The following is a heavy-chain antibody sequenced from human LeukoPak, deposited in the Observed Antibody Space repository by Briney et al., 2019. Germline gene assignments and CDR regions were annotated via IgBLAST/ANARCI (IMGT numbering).Heavy chain of an antibody. D-gene: IGHD5-24*01. J-gene: IGHJ3*02. CDR2: ISGSGAGT. V-gene: IGHV3-23*01. CDR3: AIRDGGYNSVGVFDI. Sequence: GSLRLSCAASGFTFRNYAISWVRQAPGKGLEWVSLISGSGAGTYYADSVKGRFTISRDNSKNTLYLQMNSLRAEDTAVYYCAIRDGGYNSVGVFDIWGQGTMVTVSS. CDR1: GFTFRNYA.